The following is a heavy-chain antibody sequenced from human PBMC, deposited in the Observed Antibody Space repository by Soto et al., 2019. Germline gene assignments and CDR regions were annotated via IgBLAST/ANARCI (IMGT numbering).Heavy chain of an antibody. CDR1: VGAFTDFF. J-gene: IGHJ4*02. D-gene: IGHD1-26*01. Sequence: SDALSLSSDTYVGAFTDFFWTLMRRAPGKGLQWIGQINHSGSANYNPSLKGRVTISVHTSSSQFSLELSSVTAADTAVYYCARGLISGSHYSGGWYYFDSWGKGTQVT. CDR3: ARGLISGSHYSGGWYYFDS. CDR2: INHSGSA. V-gene: IGHV4-34*01.